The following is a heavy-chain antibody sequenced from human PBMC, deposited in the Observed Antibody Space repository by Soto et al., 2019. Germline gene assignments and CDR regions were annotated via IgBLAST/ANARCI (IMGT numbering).Heavy chain of an antibody. V-gene: IGHV1-3*01. CDR2: IKGGTGNT. CDR1: GYNFTNCA. D-gene: IGHD4-17*01. J-gene: IGHJ3*02. Sequence: QVQRLQSAAELKMPGASLNLSCKTSGYNFTNCAVHWLRQAPGQRLEWLGWIKGGTGNTRFSEQFQERVTLTRDTSASTVYMELTGLKSEDTAIYYCGRGAGRSPVTSAFDIWGQGTVVTVSS. CDR3: GRGAGRSPVTSAFDI.